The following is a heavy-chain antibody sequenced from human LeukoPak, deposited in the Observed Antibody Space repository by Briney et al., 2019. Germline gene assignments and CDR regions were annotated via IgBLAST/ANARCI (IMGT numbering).Heavy chain of an antibody. D-gene: IGHD6-13*01. Sequence: SGTLSLTCAVSGGSISSSNWWSWVRQPPGKGLEWIGEIYHSGSTNYNPSLKSRVTISVDKSKNQFSLKLSSVTAADTAVYYCASSSRAAAGTIPFDYWGQGTLVTVSS. CDR3: ASSSRAAAGTIPFDY. J-gene: IGHJ4*02. CDR1: GGSISSSNW. V-gene: IGHV4-4*02. CDR2: IYHSGST.